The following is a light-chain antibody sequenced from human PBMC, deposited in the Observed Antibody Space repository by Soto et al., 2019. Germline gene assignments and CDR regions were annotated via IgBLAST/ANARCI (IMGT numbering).Light chain of an antibody. V-gene: IGKV1-39*01. CDR2: GAS. CDR3: QQSYNSPRYS. CDR1: ETIGRH. J-gene: IGKJ2*01. Sequence: DIQMTHSPSSLSASVGDRVTITCRASETIGRHLNWYQQKPGKVPKLLIYGASSLQSGVPFRFSGSGSGTEFTLTISSLLPEDSATYYCQQSYNSPRYSFGQGTNLEIE.